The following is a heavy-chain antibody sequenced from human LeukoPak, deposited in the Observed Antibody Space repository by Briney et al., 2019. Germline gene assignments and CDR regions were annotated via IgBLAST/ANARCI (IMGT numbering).Heavy chain of an antibody. V-gene: IGHV3-23*01. Sequence: GGSLRLSCAASGLTFSSYAMNWVRQAPGKGLEWISAISGSGGSIYYADSVKGRFTISRDNSKNTLYLQMNSLRAEDTAVYYCARVLRYCSGGNCYSGGLGYMDVWGKGTTVTISS. CDR1: GLTFSSYA. D-gene: IGHD2-15*01. CDR3: ARVLRYCSGGNCYSGGLGYMDV. J-gene: IGHJ6*03. CDR2: ISGSGGSI.